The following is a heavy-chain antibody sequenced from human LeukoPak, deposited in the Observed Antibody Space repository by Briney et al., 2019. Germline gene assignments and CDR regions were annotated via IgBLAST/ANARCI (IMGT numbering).Heavy chain of an antibody. D-gene: IGHD3-10*01. CDR1: GYSISSGYY. CDR3: AKSSGSLFDP. V-gene: IGHV4-38-2*02. Sequence: SETLSLTCTVSGYSISSGYYWGWIRQPPGKGLEWIGSVYHSGSTYYTPSLKSRVTFSVDTSKNQFSLKLSSVTAADTAVYYCAKSSGSLFDPWGQGTLVTVSS. CDR2: VYHSGST. J-gene: IGHJ5*02.